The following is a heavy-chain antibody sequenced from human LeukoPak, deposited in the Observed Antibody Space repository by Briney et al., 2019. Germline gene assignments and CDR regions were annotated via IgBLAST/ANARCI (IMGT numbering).Heavy chain of an antibody. CDR2: ISWNSGSI. J-gene: IGHJ4*02. Sequence: GRSLRLSCAASGFTLDDYAMHWVRQAPGKGLEWVSGISWNSGSIGYADSVKGRFTISRDNAKNSLYLQMNSLRAEDTALYYCAKEGRRRGYFDYWGQGTLVTVSS. D-gene: IGHD2-15*01. V-gene: IGHV3-9*01. CDR3: AKEGRRRGYFDY. CDR1: GFTLDDYA.